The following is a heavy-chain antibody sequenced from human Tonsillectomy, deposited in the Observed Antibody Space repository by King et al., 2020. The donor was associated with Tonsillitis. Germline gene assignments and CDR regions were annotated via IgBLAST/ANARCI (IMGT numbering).Heavy chain of an antibody. J-gene: IGHJ6*02. CDR1: GGSISNSSYY. CDR3: ARPARGYYGDSFGGYYYSGMDV. D-gene: IGHD4-17*01. Sequence: QLQESGPGLVKPSETLSLTCTLSGGSISNSSYYWGWIRQPPGKGLEWIGNIYYRGSTYYNPSLKSRVTISIDTSKNHFSLRLTSVTAADTAVYYCARPARGYYGDSFGGYYYSGMDVWGQGTTVTVSS. CDR2: IYYRGST. V-gene: IGHV4-39*02.